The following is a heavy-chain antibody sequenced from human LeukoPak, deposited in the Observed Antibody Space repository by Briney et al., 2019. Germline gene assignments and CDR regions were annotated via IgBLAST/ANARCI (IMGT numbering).Heavy chain of an antibody. CDR3: VNFDY. CDR1: GFTFSSYG. J-gene: IGHJ4*02. Sequence: GRSLRLSCAASGFTFSSYGMHWVRQAPGKGLEWVAKIRSDGGTGSTKYFADSVKGRFTISADNYRNIVYLQMSSLRAEDTAVYYCVNFDYWGQGILVTVSS. V-gene: IGHV3-33*01. CDR2: IRSDGGTGSTK.